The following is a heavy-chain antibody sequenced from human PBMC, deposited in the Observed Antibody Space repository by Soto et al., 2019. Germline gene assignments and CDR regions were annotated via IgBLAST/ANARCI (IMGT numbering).Heavy chain of an antibody. CDR1: GGSISSYY. V-gene: IGHV4-59*01. Sequence: SETLSLTCTVSGGSISSYYWSWIRQPPGKGLEWIGYIYYSGSTNCNSSLRSRVTISVDTSKNQFSLKLSSVTAADTAVYYCARDGDGMDVWGQGTTVTVSS. CDR2: IYYSGST. CDR3: ARDGDGMDV. J-gene: IGHJ6*02.